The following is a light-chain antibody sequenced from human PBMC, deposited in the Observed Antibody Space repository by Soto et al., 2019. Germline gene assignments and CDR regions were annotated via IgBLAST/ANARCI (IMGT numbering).Light chain of an antibody. V-gene: IGKV1-13*02. J-gene: IGKJ5*01. CDR2: DAS. CDR1: QGISSA. Sequence: AIQLTQSPSSLSAAVGDRVSITCRASQGISSALAWYQHKPGKAPKILIYDASSLQSGVPSRFSGSESGTECTLTFSRLQPEDFATHYCQHLKTYPFSFGQGTRLAIK. CDR3: QHLKTYPFS.